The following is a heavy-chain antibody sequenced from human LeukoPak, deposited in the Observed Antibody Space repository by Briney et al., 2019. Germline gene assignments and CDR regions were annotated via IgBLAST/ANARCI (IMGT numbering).Heavy chain of an antibody. V-gene: IGHV1-8*01. CDR1: GYTFSSYD. CDR2: MNPNSGNT. D-gene: IGHD4-17*01. Sequence: ASVKVSCKASGYTFSSYDINWVRQATGQGLEWMGWMNPNSGNTDYAQRFQGRVTMTRNTSISTAYMELSSLRSEDTAVYYCARGDFGDYFLDYWGQGTLVTVTS. CDR3: ARGDFGDYFLDY. J-gene: IGHJ4*02.